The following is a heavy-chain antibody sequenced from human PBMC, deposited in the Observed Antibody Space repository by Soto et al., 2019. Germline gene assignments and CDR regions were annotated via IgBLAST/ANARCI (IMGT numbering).Heavy chain of an antibody. CDR3: ARDFIAVAALGSDAFDI. D-gene: IGHD6-19*01. CDR1: GFTFSSYA. CDR2: ISYDGSNK. Sequence: GGSLRLSCAASGFTFSSYAMHWVRQAPGKGLEWVAVISYDGSNKYYADSVKGRFTISRDNSKNTLYLQMNSPRAEDTAVYYCARDFIAVAALGSDAFDIWGQGTMVTVSS. V-gene: IGHV3-30-3*01. J-gene: IGHJ3*02.